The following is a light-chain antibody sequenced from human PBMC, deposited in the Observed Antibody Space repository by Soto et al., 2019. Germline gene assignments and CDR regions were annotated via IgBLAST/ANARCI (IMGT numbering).Light chain of an antibody. Sequence: QSVLTQTPSVSGAPGQRVTLSCTGSSSTIGAGYDVHWYQQLPGTAPKLLIYGNSNRPSGVPDRFSGSKSGTSASLAITGLQAEDEADYYCQSYDSSLSGYVFGTGTKVTVL. CDR1: SSTIGAGYD. CDR3: QSYDSSLSGYV. V-gene: IGLV1-40*01. J-gene: IGLJ1*01. CDR2: GNS.